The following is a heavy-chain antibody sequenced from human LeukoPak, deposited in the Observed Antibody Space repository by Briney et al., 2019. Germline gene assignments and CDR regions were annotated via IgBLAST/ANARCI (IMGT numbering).Heavy chain of an antibody. V-gene: IGHV1-69*13. D-gene: IGHD3-10*01. Sequence: SVKVSCKASGGTFSSYAISWVRQAPGQGLEWMGGIIPIFGTANYAQKFQGRVTITADESTSTAYMELSSLRSEDTAVYYCVRDGEGVAISVNYWFDPWGQGTLVTVSS. CDR3: VRDGEGVAISVNYWFDP. CDR2: IIPIFGTA. CDR1: GGTFSSYA. J-gene: IGHJ5*02.